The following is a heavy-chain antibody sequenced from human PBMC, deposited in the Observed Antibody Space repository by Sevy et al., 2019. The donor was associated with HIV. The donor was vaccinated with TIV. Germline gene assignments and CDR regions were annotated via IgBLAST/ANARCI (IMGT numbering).Heavy chain of an antibody. D-gene: IGHD3-22*01. CDR2: IFYSGST. V-gene: IGHV4-30-4*01. Sequence: SVTLSLTCTVSGGSISSGDYYWSWIRQPPGKGLEWIWYIFYSGSTYFNPSLKSRVTISLDTSKSQFSLRLSSVTAADTAVFYCARQRASSGYFYFDSWGQGTLVTVSS. CDR3: ARQRASSGYFYFDS. J-gene: IGHJ4*02. CDR1: GGSISSGDYY.